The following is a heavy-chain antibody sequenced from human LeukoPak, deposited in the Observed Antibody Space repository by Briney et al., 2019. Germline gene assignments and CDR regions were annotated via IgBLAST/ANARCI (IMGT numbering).Heavy chain of an antibody. V-gene: IGHV4-59*08. CDR1: GGSISAYY. Sequence: SETLSLTCTVSGGSISAYYWSWIRQPPGKGLEWIGYIYYSGSTNYNPSLKSRVTISEDTSKNQFSPKLSSVTAADTAVYYCARHSGDYRYFDHWGQGTLLTVSS. J-gene: IGHJ4*02. CDR2: IYYSGST. CDR3: ARHSGDYRYFDH. D-gene: IGHD3-10*01.